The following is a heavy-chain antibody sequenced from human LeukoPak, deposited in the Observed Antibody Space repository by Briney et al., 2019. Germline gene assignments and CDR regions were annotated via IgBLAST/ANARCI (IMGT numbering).Heavy chain of an antibody. CDR2: INAGNGNT. Sequence: VASVKVSCKASGYTFTSYAMHWVRQAPGQRLEWMGWINAGNGNTKYSQKFQGRVTITRDTSASTAYMELSSLRSEDTAVYYCAEGSSGTYAFDIWGQGTMVTVSS. CDR3: AEGSSGTYAFDI. D-gene: IGHD1-26*01. J-gene: IGHJ3*02. V-gene: IGHV1-3*01. CDR1: GYTFTSYA.